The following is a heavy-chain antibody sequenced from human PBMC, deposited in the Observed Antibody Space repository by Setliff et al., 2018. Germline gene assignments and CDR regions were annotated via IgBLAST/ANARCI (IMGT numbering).Heavy chain of an antibody. CDR3: AGGGGNEAWFDP. J-gene: IGHJ5*02. Sequence: PSETLSLTCAVSGYSISSGYYWGWSRQPPGKGLEWMGSSYHSGSTYYNPSLKSRVTISVDTSKNQFSQKLSSVTAADTAVYYCAGGGGNEAWFDPWGQGTLVTVSS. V-gene: IGHV4-38-2*01. CDR1: GYSISSGYY. CDR2: SYHSGST. D-gene: IGHD1-1*01.